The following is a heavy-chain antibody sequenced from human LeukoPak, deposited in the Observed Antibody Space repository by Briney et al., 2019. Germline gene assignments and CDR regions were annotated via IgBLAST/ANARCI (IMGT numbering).Heavy chain of an antibody. CDR1: GGTFRSYA. Sequence: GSSVKLFCKASGGTFRSYAISWVRQAPGQGLEWMGGIIPIFGTENYAQKFQGRVTITTDESTSTAYMELSSLRSEDTAVYYCARSDVGAEGYYYYMDVWGKGTTVTVSS. CDR3: ARSDVGAEGYYYYMDV. CDR2: IIPIFGTE. J-gene: IGHJ6*03. V-gene: IGHV1-69*05. D-gene: IGHD1-26*01.